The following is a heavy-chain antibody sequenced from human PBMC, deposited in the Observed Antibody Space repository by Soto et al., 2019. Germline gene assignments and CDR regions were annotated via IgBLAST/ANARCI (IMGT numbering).Heavy chain of an antibody. CDR2: ISYDGSNK. Sequence: QVQLVESGGGVVQPGRSLRLSCAASGFTFSSYAMHWVRQAPGKGLEWVAVISYDGSNKYYADSVKGRITISRDNSKNTLYLQMNSLRAEDSAVYYCARDPFSDILTGYYGQTYFDYWVQGTLVTVSS. CDR3: ARDPFSDILTGYYGQTYFDY. D-gene: IGHD3-9*01. V-gene: IGHV3-30-3*01. J-gene: IGHJ4*02. CDR1: GFTFSSYA.